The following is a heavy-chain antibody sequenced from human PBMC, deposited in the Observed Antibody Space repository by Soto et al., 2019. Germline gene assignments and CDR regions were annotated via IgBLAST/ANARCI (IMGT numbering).Heavy chain of an antibody. J-gene: IGHJ4*02. V-gene: IGHV5-51*01. CDR3: ARQAYYGSGTYYSEY. CDR2: IYPGDSDA. D-gene: IGHD3-10*01. Sequence: GESLKISCKTSGYNFISYWFAWVRQVPEKGLEWMGIIYPGDSDATYSPSFEGQVTFSVDKSISTAYLQLVSLKASDTAMYYCARQAYYGSGTYYSEYSGQGTQVTVSS. CDR1: GYNFISYW.